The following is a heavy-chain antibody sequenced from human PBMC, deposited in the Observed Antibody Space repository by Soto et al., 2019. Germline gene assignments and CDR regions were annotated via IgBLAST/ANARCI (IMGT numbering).Heavy chain of an antibody. CDR1: GGSISSSSYY. CDR3: ASQQLVHYYYGMDV. Sequence: QLQLQESGPGLVKPSETLSLTCTVSGGSISSSSYYWGWIRQPPGKGLEWIGSIYYSGSTYYNPSLKCRVTITVDTSKNQFSLKLSSVAAADTAVYYCASQQLVHYYYGMDVWGQGPTLTVSS. D-gene: IGHD6-13*01. V-gene: IGHV4-39*01. J-gene: IGHJ6*02. CDR2: IYYSGST.